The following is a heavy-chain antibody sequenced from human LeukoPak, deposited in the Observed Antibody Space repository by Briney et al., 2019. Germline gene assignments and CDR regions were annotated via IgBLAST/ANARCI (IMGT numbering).Heavy chain of an antibody. Sequence: PGGSLRLSCAASGFTFGDYSMTWIRQAPGKGLEWVSYISGSGSTIYYADSVKGRFTISRDNAENSLYLQMNSLRAEDTAVYYCARGPMVRGPDYWGQGTLVTVSS. D-gene: IGHD3-10*01. CDR3: ARGPMVRGPDY. CDR1: GFTFGDYS. J-gene: IGHJ4*02. CDR2: ISGSGSTI. V-gene: IGHV3-11*04.